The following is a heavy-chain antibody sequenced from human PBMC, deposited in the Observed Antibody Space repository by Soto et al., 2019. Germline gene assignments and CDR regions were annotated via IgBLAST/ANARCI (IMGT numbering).Heavy chain of an antibody. V-gene: IGHV3-23*01. CDR2: ISGDGGNT. CDR1: GFTFSSYA. D-gene: IGHD5-12*01. J-gene: IGHJ4*02. Sequence: VQLLESGGGLVQPGGSLRLSCAASGFTFSSYAMSWVRQAPGKGLEWVSAISGDGGNTYYADSVKGRFTISRDNSKNTLYLQMNSLRAEDTAVYYCAQGSGVSTIGIVGYWGQGTLVTVSS. CDR3: AQGSGVSTIGIVGY.